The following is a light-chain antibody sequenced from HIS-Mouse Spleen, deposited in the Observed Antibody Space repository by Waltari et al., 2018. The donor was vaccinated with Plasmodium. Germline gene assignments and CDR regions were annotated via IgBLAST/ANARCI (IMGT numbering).Light chain of an antibody. Sequence: IQMTKPQSPVFASVGNRVTTTCRASQGISSCLVWYQQKPGKAPKLLIYAASSLQSGVPSRFSGSGSGTDFTLTISSLQPEDFATYYCQQANSFPWTFGQGTKVEIK. J-gene: IGKJ1*01. V-gene: IGKV1-12*01. CDR2: AAS. CDR1: QGISSC. CDR3: QQANSFPWT.